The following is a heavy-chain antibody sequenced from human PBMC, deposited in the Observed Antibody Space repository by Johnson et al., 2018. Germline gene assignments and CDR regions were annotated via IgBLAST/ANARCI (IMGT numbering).Heavy chain of an antibody. J-gene: IGHJ1*01. V-gene: IGHV3-23*04. D-gene: IGHD6-13*01. CDR1: GFIFSDYG. Sequence: VQLVQSGGGLVQPGGSLRLSCAASGFIFSDYGMSWVRQAPGKGLEWVSFISGGGGSTYYADSVKGRFTISRDNSKNTLYLQINSLRAEDTAGYYCVKRIATTGAEKAFDIWGQGTLVTVSS. CDR3: VKRIATTGAEKAFDI. CDR2: ISGGGGST.